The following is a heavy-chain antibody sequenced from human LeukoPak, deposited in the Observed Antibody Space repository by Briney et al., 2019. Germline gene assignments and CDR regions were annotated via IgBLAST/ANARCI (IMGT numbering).Heavy chain of an antibody. CDR1: GGTFSSYA. CDR3: SRAPSTIFGVENWCDP. Sequence: AAVKVSYKRSGGTFSSYAFSWGRQAPGQGHGWMGGFIPIFGTANLAQTVHGRVSITADGYKGKAYLNLRSLRLEATAVSYCSRAPSTIFGVENWCDPWGQGTLVTVSS. D-gene: IGHD3-3*01. J-gene: IGHJ5*02. V-gene: IGHV1-69*13. CDR2: FIPIFGTA.